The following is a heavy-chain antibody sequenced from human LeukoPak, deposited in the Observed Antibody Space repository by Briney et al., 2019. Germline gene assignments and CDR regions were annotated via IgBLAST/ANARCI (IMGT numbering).Heavy chain of an antibody. J-gene: IGHJ6*02. CDR1: GYTFTSYD. D-gene: IGHD3-10*01. V-gene: IGHV1-8*01. Sequence: ASVKVSCKASGYTFTSYDINWVRQATGQGLEWMGWMNPNSGNTGYAQKFQGRVTMTRNTSISTAYMELSSLRSEDTAVYYCARWNTDMVRGVYYYGMDVWGQGTTVTVSS. CDR2: MNPNSGNT. CDR3: ARWNTDMVRGVYYYGMDV.